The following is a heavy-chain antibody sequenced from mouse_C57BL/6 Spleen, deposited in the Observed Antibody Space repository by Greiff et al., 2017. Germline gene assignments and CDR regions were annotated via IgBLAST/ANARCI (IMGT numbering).Heavy chain of an antibody. CDR3: ARLQNWDERYFDV. CDR2: IDPNRGGT. D-gene: IGHD4-1*01. CDR1: GYTFTSYW. Sequence: QVQLQQSGAELVKPGASVKLSCKASGYTFTSYWMHWVKQRPGRGLEWIGRIDPNRGGTTYNEKFKSKATLTVDKPSSTAYMQLSSLTSEDSAVEYCARLQNWDERYFDVWGTGTTVTVSS. J-gene: IGHJ1*03. V-gene: IGHV1-72*01.